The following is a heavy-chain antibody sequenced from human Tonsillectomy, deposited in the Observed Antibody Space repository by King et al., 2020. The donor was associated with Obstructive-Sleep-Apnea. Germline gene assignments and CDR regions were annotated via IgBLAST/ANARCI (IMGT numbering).Heavy chain of an antibody. CDR3: ARGDGSMVRGVPAYYYGMDV. J-gene: IGHJ6*02. CDR1: GGSLSGYY. V-gene: IGHV4-34*01. CDR2: INHSGST. D-gene: IGHD3-10*01. Sequence: VKLPQWGAGLLKPSETLSLTCGVYGGSLSGYYWSWIRQPPGKGLEWIGEINHSGSTNFNPSLKSRVTVSVDTSKNQFSLKLSSVTAADTAVYYCARGDGSMVRGVPAYYYGMDVWAQGTTVTVSS.